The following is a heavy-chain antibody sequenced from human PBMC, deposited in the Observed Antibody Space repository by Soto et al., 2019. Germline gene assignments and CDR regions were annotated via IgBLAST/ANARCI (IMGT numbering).Heavy chain of an antibody. CDR1: VRSISIEVHW. V-gene: IGHV4-30-4*01. Sequence: SETLCLSCTFSVRSISIEVHWWSWIRQPPGKGLEWIGYIYYSGNAYYNPSLKSRVTISVDTSKNQFSLKLSSVTAADTAVYYCARYHYGSGSYSLFDYWGHGTMVTVSS. J-gene: IGHJ4*01. CDR3: ARYHYGSGSYSLFDY. D-gene: IGHD3-10*01. CDR2: IYYSGNA.